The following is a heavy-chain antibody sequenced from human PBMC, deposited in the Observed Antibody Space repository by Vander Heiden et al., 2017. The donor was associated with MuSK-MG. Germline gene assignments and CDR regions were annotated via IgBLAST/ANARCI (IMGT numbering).Heavy chain of an antibody. CDR1: GYTFTSYD. J-gene: IGHJ6*03. V-gene: IGHV1-8*01. CDR3: ARGLYDFWSGYYSNYYYYMDV. Sequence: QVQLVQSGAEVKKPGASVKVSCKASGYTFTSYDINWVRQATGQGLEWMGWMNPNSGNTGYAQKFQGRVTMTRNTSISTAYMELSSLRSEDTAVYYCARGLYDFWSGYYSNYYYYMDVWGKGTTVTVSS. CDR2: MNPNSGNT. D-gene: IGHD3-3*01.